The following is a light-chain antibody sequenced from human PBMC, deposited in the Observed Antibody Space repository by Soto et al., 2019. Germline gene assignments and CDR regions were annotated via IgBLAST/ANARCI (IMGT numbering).Light chain of an antibody. CDR3: HQYSASHT. J-gene: IGKJ4*01. Sequence: DIQWTQSPSTRSASVGDRIIITCRASESISSWLAWYQQKPGKAPKLLIYKASTLESGVPSRFSASGSGTEFTLTISSLQPDDSATYFCHQYSASHTFGGGTKVEIK. V-gene: IGKV1-5*03. CDR2: KAS. CDR1: ESISSW.